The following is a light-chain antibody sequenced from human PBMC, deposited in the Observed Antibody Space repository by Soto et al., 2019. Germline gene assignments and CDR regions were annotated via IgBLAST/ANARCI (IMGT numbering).Light chain of an antibody. J-gene: IGLJ2*01. Sequence: QPVLTQPASVSGSPGQSITISCTGTSSDVGGYNYVSWYQQHPGKAPKLMIYEVSTRPSGVSNRFSGSKSGNTASLTISGLQAEDEADYYCSSYTSSSTLGVFGGGTKLTVL. CDR1: SSDVGGYNY. V-gene: IGLV2-14*01. CDR3: SSYTSSSTLGV. CDR2: EVS.